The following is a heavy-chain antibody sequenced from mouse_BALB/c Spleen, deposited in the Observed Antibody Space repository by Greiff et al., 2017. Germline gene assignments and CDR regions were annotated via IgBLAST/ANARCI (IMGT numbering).Heavy chain of an antibody. D-gene: IGHD2-1*01. CDR2: INPGSGGT. Sequence: VQLQQSGAELVRPGTSVKVSCKASGYAFTNYMIEWVKQRPGQGLEWIGVINPGSGGTNYNEKFKGKATLTADKSSSTAYMQLSSLTSDDSAVYFCARGGLYGNYAMDYWGQGTSVTVSS. CDR3: ARGGLYGNYAMDY. CDR1: GYAFTNYM. J-gene: IGHJ4*01. V-gene: IGHV1-54*03.